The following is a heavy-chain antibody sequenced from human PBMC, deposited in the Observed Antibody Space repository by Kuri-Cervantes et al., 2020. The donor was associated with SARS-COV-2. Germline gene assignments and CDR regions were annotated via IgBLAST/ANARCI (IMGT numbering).Heavy chain of an antibody. D-gene: IGHD3-10*01. J-gene: IGHJ6*02. Sequence: GESLKISCAASGLTYSSDSMEWVRQAPGKGLEWVAVISNDGSSKYYADSVKGRFTISRDNAKNTLYLQMNSLRAEDTAMYYCARVEGEISMVRGFFITPYYYYGVDVWGQGTAVTVSS. CDR1: GLTYSSDS. CDR3: ARVEGEISMVRGFFITPYYYYGVDV. CDR2: ISNDGSSK. V-gene: IGHV3-30-3*01.